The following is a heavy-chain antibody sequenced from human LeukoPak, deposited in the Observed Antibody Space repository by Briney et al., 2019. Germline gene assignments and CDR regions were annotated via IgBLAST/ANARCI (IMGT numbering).Heavy chain of an antibody. CDR1: GFSFSNYA. CDR2: ISTTSGST. CDR3: AKGGYSYGRTYFDY. J-gene: IGHJ4*02. Sequence: PGGSLRLSCAASGFSFSNYAMSWVRQAPGKGLEWVSAISTTSGSTFYADSVKGRFTISRDNSKNTLYLQMHSLRAEDTAVYYCAKGGYSYGRTYFDYWGQGNLVTVSS. V-gene: IGHV3-23*01. D-gene: IGHD5-18*01.